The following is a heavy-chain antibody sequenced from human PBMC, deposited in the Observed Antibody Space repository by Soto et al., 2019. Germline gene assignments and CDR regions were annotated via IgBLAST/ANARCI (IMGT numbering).Heavy chain of an antibody. CDR3: ARVGYCSSTSCPNWFDP. Sequence: QVQLVESGGGLVKPGGSLRLSCAASGFTFSDYYMSWIHQAPGKGLEWVSYISSSSSYTNYADSVKGRFTISRDNAKNSLYLQMNSLRAEDTAVYYCARVGYCSSTSCPNWFDPWGQGTLVTVSS. D-gene: IGHD2-2*01. CDR1: GFTFSDYY. V-gene: IGHV3-11*06. J-gene: IGHJ5*02. CDR2: ISSSSSYT.